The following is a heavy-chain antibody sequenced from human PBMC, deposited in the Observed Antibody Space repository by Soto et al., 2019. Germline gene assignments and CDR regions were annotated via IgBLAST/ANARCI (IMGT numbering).Heavy chain of an antibody. Sequence: ASVKVSCKASGYTFTGYYMHWVRQAPGQGLEWMGWIKPNSGGTNYAQKFQGWVTMTRDTSISTAYMELSRLRSDDTAVYYCARAWGYSSSWYLGYWGQGTLVTVSS. CDR2: IKPNSGGT. D-gene: IGHD6-13*01. CDR1: GYTFTGYY. J-gene: IGHJ4*02. V-gene: IGHV1-2*04. CDR3: ARAWGYSSSWYLGY.